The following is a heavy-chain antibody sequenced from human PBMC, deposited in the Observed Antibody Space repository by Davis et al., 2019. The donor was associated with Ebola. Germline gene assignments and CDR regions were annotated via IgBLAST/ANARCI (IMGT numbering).Heavy chain of an antibody. CDR1: GGSISSASYF. CDR3: ARGEERYSSNWWDY. CDR2: IYHSGST. D-gene: IGHD6-13*01. Sequence: SETLSLTCTVSGGSISSASYFWTWIRQPPGKGLEWIGSIYHSGSTYYSPSLKSRVTISVDTSKNQFSLKLSSVTAADTAVYYCARGEERYSSNWWDYWGQGTLLTVSS. V-gene: IGHV4-39*07. J-gene: IGHJ4*02.